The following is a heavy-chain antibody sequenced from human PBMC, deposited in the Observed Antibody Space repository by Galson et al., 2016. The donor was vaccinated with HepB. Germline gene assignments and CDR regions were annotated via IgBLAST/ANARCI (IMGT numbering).Heavy chain of an antibody. Sequence: SLRLSCAASGFTFSNYWLSWVRQAPGKGLEWVANMNQDGSKKYFVDSVKGRFTISRDNAQNSVYLQMNSLRAEDTAVYYCARNYGPFDLWGQGTLVTVSS. CDR2: MNQDGSKK. D-gene: IGHD3-16*01. CDR3: ARNYGPFDL. CDR1: GFTFSNYW. J-gene: IGHJ5*02. V-gene: IGHV3-7*01.